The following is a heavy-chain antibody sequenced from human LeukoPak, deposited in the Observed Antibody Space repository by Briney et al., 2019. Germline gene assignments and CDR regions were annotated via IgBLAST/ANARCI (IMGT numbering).Heavy chain of an antibody. Sequence: GGSLRLSCAASGFTFSSYAMSWVRQAPGKGLEWVSAISGSGGSTYYADSVKGRFTISRDNSKNTLYLQMNSLRAEDTAVYYCAKDRDIVAVPAALFDYWGQGTLVTVPS. J-gene: IGHJ4*02. CDR1: GFTFSSYA. D-gene: IGHD2-2*01. CDR3: AKDRDIVAVPAALFDY. CDR2: ISGSGGST. V-gene: IGHV3-23*01.